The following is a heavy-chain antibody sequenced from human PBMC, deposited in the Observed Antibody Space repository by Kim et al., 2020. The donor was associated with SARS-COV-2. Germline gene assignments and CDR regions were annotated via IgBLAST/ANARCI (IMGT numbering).Heavy chain of an antibody. CDR2: IYPDDSST. D-gene: IGHD4-17*01. J-gene: IGHJ5*02. Sequence: GASLKISCKGFGYSFSGYWIPWVRQMPGKGLEWMGIIYPDDSSTRYSPSFRGQVIMSVDKSISTAYLQLNSLKASDTAIYYCARQGVTVPTLNSVSFDPWGQGTLVTVSS. CDR3: ARQGVTVPTLNSVSFDP. CDR1: GYSFSGYW. V-gene: IGHV5-51*01.